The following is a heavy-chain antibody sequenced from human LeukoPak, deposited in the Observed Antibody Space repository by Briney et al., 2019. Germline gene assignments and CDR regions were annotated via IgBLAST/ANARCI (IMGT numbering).Heavy chain of an antibody. CDR2: RDPEYGGT. Sequence: ASVKVSCEVIGTTLTRLSIHWVRQAPGKGLEWMGGRDPEYGGTIYAQDFQGRITMTQDTSTDTAFLELNRLTSEDTALYYCASATIIWGSYRSWLDPWGQGSLVTVSS. CDR1: GTTLTRLS. CDR3: ASATIIWGSYRSWLDP. V-gene: IGHV1-24*01. D-gene: IGHD3-16*02. J-gene: IGHJ5*02.